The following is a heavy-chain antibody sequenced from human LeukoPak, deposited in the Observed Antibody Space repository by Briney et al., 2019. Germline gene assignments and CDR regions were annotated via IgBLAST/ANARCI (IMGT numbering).Heavy chain of an antibody. Sequence: SETLSHTCAVYGGSFSGYYWSWIRQPPGKGLEWIGEINHSGSTNYNPSLKSRVTISVDTSKNQFSLKLSSVTAADTAVYYCARAPLPGTNCSSTSCRKKGLRLGRNWFDPWGQGTLVTVSS. CDR3: ARAPLPGTNCSSTSCRKKGLRLGRNWFDP. CDR1: GGSFSGYY. D-gene: IGHD2-2*01. CDR2: INHSGST. J-gene: IGHJ5*02. V-gene: IGHV4-34*01.